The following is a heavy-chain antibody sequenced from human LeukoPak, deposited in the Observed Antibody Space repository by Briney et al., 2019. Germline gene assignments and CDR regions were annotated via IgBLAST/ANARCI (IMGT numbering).Heavy chain of an antibody. V-gene: IGHV3-74*01. D-gene: IGHD6-13*01. J-gene: IGHJ6*03. Sequence: GGSLRLSCAGFGFTFSNDWMHWVRQGPGEGLVWVSRINSDEANTDYADSVKGRFTISRDNAKNSLYLQMNSLRAEDTALYYCARDCCGSSHFYYYYMDVWGKGTTVTVSS. CDR2: INSDEANT. CDR3: ARDCCGSSHFYYYYMDV. CDR1: GFTFSNDW.